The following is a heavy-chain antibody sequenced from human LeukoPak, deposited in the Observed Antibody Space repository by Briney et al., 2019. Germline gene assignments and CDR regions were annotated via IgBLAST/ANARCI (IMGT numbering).Heavy chain of an antibody. D-gene: IGHD6-6*01. CDR3: AREEKSIAARSSRAFDI. J-gene: IGHJ3*02. CDR2: INHSGST. CDR1: GGSFSGYY. Sequence: KPSETLSLACAVYGGSFSGYYWSWIRQPPGKGLEWIGEINHSGSTNYNPSLKSRVTISVDTSKNQFSLKLSSVTAADTAVYYCAREEKSIAARSSRAFDIWGQGTMVTVSS. V-gene: IGHV4-34*01.